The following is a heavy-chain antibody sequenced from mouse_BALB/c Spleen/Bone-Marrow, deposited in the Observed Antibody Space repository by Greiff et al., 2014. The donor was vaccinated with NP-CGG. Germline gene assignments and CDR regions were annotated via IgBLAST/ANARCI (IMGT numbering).Heavy chain of an antibody. D-gene: IGHD3-2*01. Sequence: VMLVESGPELVKPGASVKMSCKASGYTFTSYYIHWVKQRPGQGLEWIGWIYPGDGSTKYNEKFKGKTTLTADKSSSTAYMLLSSLTSEDSAIYFCARRQLGLFYAMDYWGQGTSVTVSS. CDR1: GYTFTSYY. CDR2: IYPGDGST. V-gene: IGHV1S56*01. CDR3: ARRQLGLFYAMDY. J-gene: IGHJ4*01.